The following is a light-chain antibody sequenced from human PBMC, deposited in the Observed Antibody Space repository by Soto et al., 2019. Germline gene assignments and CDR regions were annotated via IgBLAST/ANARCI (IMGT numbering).Light chain of an antibody. V-gene: IGLV2-8*01. CDR2: EVS. Sequence: QSALTQPPSASGSPGQSVTISCTGTSSDVGAYNFVSWYQQHPGKAPKLMIYEVSKRPSGVPDRFSGSKSGNTASLTVSGLQAEDEADYYCSSYAGNNNLVIFGGGTKVTVL. CDR1: SSDVGAYNF. CDR3: SSYAGNNNLVI. J-gene: IGLJ2*01.